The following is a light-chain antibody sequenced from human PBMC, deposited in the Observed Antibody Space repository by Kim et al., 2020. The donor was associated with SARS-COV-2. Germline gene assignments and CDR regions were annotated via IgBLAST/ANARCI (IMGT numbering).Light chain of an antibody. Sequence: QSVLTQPPSASGTPGQRVTISCSGSDSNIRSNFVYWYQQLPGTAPKLLINRNDQRPAGVPDRFSASKSGTSASLAISGLRSEDEADYYCAAWDDSLSGWVFGGGTKLTVL. CDR2: RND. J-gene: IGLJ3*02. CDR3: AAWDDSLSGWV. CDR1: DSNIRSNF. V-gene: IGLV1-47*01.